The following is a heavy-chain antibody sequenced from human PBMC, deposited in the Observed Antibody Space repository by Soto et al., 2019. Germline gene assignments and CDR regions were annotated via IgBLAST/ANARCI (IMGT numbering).Heavy chain of an antibody. D-gene: IGHD3-10*01. CDR1: GFTFSSYW. CDR3: ASDLSGRADV. Sequence: GGSLRLSCAASGFTFSSYWMHWVRQAPGKGLVWVSRMNEDGGTTDYADSVKGRFTISRDNAKNTLYLQMNSLRVEDTAVYYCASDLSGRADVWGQGTTVTVS. J-gene: IGHJ6*02. V-gene: IGHV3-74*01. CDR2: MNEDGGTT.